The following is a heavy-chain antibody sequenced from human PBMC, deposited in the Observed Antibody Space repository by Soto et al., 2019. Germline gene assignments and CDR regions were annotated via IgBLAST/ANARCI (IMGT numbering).Heavy chain of an antibody. V-gene: IGHV1-69*01. D-gene: IGHD3-10*01. CDR2: IIPNFDTP. CDR3: AVAMVREILIFESSGMHV. CDR1: GGSFNNYA. J-gene: IGHJ6*02. Sequence: QVHLVQSGAEVKKPGSSVKVSCKTSGGSFNNYAVSWVRQAPGQGLEWMGGIIPNFDTPNYAQKIQDRVTSIADESTSTVYMELRSLRSNATAVYYCAVAMVREILIFESSGMHVWGQGTPVIVSS.